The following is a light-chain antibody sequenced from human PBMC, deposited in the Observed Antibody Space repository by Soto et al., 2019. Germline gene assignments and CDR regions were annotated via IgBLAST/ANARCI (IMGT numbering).Light chain of an antibody. J-gene: IGKJ5*01. Sequence: DIQMTQSPSSLSASVGDRVTITCRASQSVRNLLNWFQQKPGKAPKLLIYDASNLETGVPSRFSGSGSGTDFTFTISSLQAEDIATYYCQQYENLPITFGQGTRWRL. V-gene: IGKV1-33*01. CDR3: QQYENLPIT. CDR2: DAS. CDR1: QSVRNL.